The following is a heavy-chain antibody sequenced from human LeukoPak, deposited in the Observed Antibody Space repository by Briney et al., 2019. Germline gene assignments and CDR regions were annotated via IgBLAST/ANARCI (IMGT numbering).Heavy chain of an antibody. CDR2: INHSGST. J-gene: IGHJ4*02. Sequence: SETLSLTCAVYGGSFSGYYWSWIRQPPGKGLEWIGEINHSGSTNYNPSLKSRVTISVDTSKNQLSLKLSSVTAADTAVYYCASARLGDPYYFDYWGQGTLVTVSS. V-gene: IGHV4-34*01. CDR1: GGSFSGYY. CDR3: ASARLGDPYYFDY. D-gene: IGHD3-16*01.